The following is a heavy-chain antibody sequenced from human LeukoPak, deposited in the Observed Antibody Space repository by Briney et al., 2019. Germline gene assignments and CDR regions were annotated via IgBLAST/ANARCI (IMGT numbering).Heavy chain of an antibody. V-gene: IGHV3-21*01. CDR1: GFTFSSYS. CDR2: ISSTGTYM. Sequence: PGGSLRLSCAASGFTFSSYSMNWVRQAPGKGLEWVSSISSTGTYMYYTDSLKGRFTISRDNAKNSLYLQMNSLRAEDTAVYYCVRSSSGRNDMDVWGKGTTVTVSS. CDR3: VRSSSGRNDMDV. J-gene: IGHJ6*03. D-gene: IGHD6-6*01.